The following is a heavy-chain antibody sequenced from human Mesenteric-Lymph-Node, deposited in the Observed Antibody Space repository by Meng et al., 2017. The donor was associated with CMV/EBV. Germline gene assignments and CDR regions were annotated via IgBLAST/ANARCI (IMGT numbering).Heavy chain of an antibody. D-gene: IGHD2-2*01. Sequence: GESLKISCAASGFTFSSYSMNWVRQAPGKGLEWVSSISSSSSYIYYADSVKGRFTISRDNAKNSLYLQMNSLRAEDTAVYYCARGGAADCSSTSCYGAFDIWGQGTMVTVSS. J-gene: IGHJ3*02. CDR1: GFTFSSYS. CDR3: ARGGAADCSSTSCYGAFDI. V-gene: IGHV3-21*01. CDR2: ISSSSSYI.